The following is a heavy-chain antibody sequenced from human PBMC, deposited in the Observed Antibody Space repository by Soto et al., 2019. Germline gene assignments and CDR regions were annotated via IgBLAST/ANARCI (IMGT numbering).Heavy chain of an antibody. J-gene: IGHJ2*01. D-gene: IGHD2-8*02. CDR2: IYSGGST. CDR3: ARNHKQGTLVWYLAL. Sequence: GGSLRLSCAASGFTVSSNYMSWVRQAPGKGLEWVSVIYSGGSTYYADSVKGRFTISRDNSKNTLYLQMNSLRAEDTAVYYCARNHKQGTLVWYLALWGRGTLVTVSS. CDR1: GFTVSSNY. V-gene: IGHV3-53*01.